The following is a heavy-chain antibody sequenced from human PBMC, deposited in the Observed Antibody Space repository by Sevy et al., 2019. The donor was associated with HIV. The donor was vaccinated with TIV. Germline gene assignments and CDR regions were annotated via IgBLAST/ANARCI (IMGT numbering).Heavy chain of an antibody. V-gene: IGHV3-7*03. J-gene: IGHJ6*02. CDR2: IKVDGSEK. Sequence: GGSLRLSCAASGFTFSRYWMTWVRLAPGKGLEWVANIKVDGSEKYYVDSVKGRFTISRDNAKNSLYLQMNSLRVEDTALYYGARDCSSTTCLWGLDVWGQGTTVTVSS. D-gene: IGHD2-2*01. CDR3: ARDCSSTTCLWGLDV. CDR1: GFTFSRYW.